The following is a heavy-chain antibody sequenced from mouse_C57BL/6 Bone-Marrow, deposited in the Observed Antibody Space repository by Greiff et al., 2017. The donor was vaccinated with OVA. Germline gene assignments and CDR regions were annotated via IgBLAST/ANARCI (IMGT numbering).Heavy chain of an antibody. Sequence: EVQRVESGPGLVKPSQSLSLTCSVTGYSITSGYYWNWIRQFPGNKLEWMGYISYDGSNNYNPSLKNRISITRDTSKNQFFLKLNSVTTEDTATYYCARDGYDRGFAYWGQGSLVTVSA. D-gene: IGHD2-2*01. J-gene: IGHJ3*01. CDR2: ISYDGSN. CDR3: ARDGYDRGFAY. CDR1: GYSITSGYY. V-gene: IGHV3-6*01.